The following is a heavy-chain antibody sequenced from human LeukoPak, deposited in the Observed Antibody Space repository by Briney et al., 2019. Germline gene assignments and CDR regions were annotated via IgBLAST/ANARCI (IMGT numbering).Heavy chain of an antibody. J-gene: IGHJ4*02. CDR2: FYVGGAT. CDR3: ARGDGYNFFDY. D-gene: IGHD5-24*01. V-gene: IGHV3-53*01. Sequence: GGSPRLSCAVSGFSVTNNYMSWVRQAPGKGLEWVSVFYVGGATYYADSVKGRFTISRDNSENTLYLQMKSLRAEDTAVYYCARGDGYNFFDYWGQGTLVTVSS. CDR1: GFSVTNNY.